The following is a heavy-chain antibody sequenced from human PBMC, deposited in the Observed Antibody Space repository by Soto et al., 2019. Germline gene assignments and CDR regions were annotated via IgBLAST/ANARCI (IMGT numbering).Heavy chain of an antibody. CDR3: AKNWLPPYYYYGMDV. CDR1: DYTFTRYG. Sequence: QGQLVQSRAELKKPGASVKVSCKASDYTFTRYGISWVRQAPGQGLEWMGWISGYNGDTNYAQKFQGIFTMTIDTSTTTAYMELRSLTSDVTAVYYCAKNWLPPYYYYGMDVWGQGTTVTVSS. D-gene: IGHD5-12*01. V-gene: IGHV1-18*01. CDR2: ISGYNGDT. J-gene: IGHJ6*02.